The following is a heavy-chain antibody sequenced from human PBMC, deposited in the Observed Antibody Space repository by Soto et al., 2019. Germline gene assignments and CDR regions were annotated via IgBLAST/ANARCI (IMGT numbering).Heavy chain of an antibody. V-gene: IGHV1-18*04. D-gene: IGHD3-9*01. CDR3: ARLRFNDCDDTVYYYLDY. Sequence: GASVKVSCKASGYSFTSYGISWVRQAPGQGPEWMGWISGHNGNTNHPQSLQGRVTMTTDTSRNTAYMELRSLRSDDTAVYYCARLRFNDCDDTVYYYLDYWGQGTLVTVSS. CDR2: ISGHNGNT. J-gene: IGHJ4*02. CDR1: GYSFTSYG.